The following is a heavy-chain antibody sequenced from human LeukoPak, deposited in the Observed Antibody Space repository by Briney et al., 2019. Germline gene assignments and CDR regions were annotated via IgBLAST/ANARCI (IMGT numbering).Heavy chain of an antibody. J-gene: IGHJ3*02. CDR2: IIPILGIA. V-gene: IGHV1-69*04. CDR3: ATDWAGMVAFDI. CDR1: GGTFSSYA. Sequence: SVTVSFKASGGTFSSYAISWVRPAPGQGLAWMGRIIPILGIANYAQKFQGRVTITADKSTSTAYMELSSLRSEDTAVYYCATDWAGMVAFDIWGQGTMVTVSS. D-gene: IGHD2-8*01.